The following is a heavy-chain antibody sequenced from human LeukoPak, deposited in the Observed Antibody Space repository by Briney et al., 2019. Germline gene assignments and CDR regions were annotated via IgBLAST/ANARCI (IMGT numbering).Heavy chain of an antibody. CDR1: GFTFSSYA. CDR2: INGSGGST. D-gene: IGHD1-26*01. Sequence: GGSLRLSCAASGFTFSSYAMSWVRQAPGKGLEWVSAINGSGGSTYYADFVKGRFTISRDNSKNTLYLQMNSLRAEDTAVYYCAKDPHSYSGSPDEGAFDIWGQGTMVTVSS. V-gene: IGHV3-23*01. CDR3: AKDPHSYSGSPDEGAFDI. J-gene: IGHJ3*02.